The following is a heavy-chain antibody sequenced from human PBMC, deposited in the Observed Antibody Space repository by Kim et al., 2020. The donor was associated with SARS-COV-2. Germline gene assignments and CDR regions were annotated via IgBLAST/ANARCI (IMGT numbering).Heavy chain of an antibody. Sequence: SETLSLTCTVSGGSISSSSYYWGWIRQPPGKGLEWIGSIYYSGSTYYNPSLKSRVTISVDTSKNQFSLKLSSVTAADTAVYYCASSFFDILTGYYHLFAFDIWGQGTMVTVSS. D-gene: IGHD3-9*01. CDR1: GGSISSSSYY. V-gene: IGHV4-39*01. CDR3: ASSFFDILTGYYHLFAFDI. CDR2: IYYSGST. J-gene: IGHJ3*02.